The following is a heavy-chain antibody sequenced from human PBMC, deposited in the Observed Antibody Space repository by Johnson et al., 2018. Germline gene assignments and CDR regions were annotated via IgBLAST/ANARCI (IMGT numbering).Heavy chain of an antibody. V-gene: IGHV3-11*01. Sequence: QVQLVESGGGLVQPGGSLRLSCAASGFTFSDYYMSWIRPAPGQGLAWVSYISSSGSTIYYADSVKGRFTISRDTSKNTLYRQMNSLRAEDTAVYYCAKEDWGESITMVRGYTYYSYGMDVWGQGTTVTVSS. J-gene: IGHJ6*02. CDR1: GFTFSDYY. CDR2: ISSSGSTI. CDR3: AKEDWGESITMVRGYTYYSYGMDV. D-gene: IGHD3-10*01.